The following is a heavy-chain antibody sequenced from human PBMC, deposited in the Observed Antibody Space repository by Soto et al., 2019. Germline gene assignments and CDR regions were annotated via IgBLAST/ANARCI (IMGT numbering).Heavy chain of an antibody. V-gene: IGHV4-34*01. D-gene: IGHD1-7*01. CDR1: GGSFSGYY. CDR2: INHSGST. J-gene: IGHJ4*02. Sequence: SETLSLTCAVYGGSFSGYYWSWIRQPPGKGLEWIGEINHSGSTNYNPSLKSRVTISVDTSKNQFSLKLSSVTAADTAVYYCAKLELRDPYFDYWGQGTLVTVSS. CDR3: AKLELRDPYFDY.